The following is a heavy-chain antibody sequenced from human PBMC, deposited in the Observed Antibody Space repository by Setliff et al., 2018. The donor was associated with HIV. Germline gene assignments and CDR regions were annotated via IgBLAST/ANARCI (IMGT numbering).Heavy chain of an antibody. CDR3: ARPTTGVGGGAAFDI. V-gene: IGHV4-39*02. D-gene: IGHD2-8*01. CDR2: ILYGGNT. J-gene: IGHJ3*02. CDR1: GGSVSSRGYY. Sequence: SETLSLTCTVSGGSVSSRGYYWGWIRQPPGKGLEWIATILYGGNTYYNPSLKSRVTMSVDTSKNHFSLKLNSVTAADTAVYFCARPTTGVGGGAAFDIWGQGTMVTVSS.